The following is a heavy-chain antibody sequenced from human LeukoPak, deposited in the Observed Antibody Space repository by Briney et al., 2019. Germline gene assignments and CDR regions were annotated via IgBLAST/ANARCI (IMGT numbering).Heavy chain of an antibody. CDR1: GGTFSGYY. Sequence: SETLSLTCAVYGGTFSGYYWSWIRQAPGKGLEWIGEINHSGSTNYNPSLKSRVTISVDTSKNQFSLKLSSVTAADTAVYYCARDYGSGSYIGARTYNWFDPWGQGTLVTVSS. CDR3: ARDYGSGSYIGARTYNWFDP. CDR2: INHSGST. D-gene: IGHD3-10*01. J-gene: IGHJ5*02. V-gene: IGHV4-34*01.